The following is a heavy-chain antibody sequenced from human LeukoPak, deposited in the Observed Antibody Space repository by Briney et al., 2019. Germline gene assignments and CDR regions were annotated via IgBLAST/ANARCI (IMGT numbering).Heavy chain of an antibody. CDR3: AREDFWSGYSNWFDP. CDR1: GFTFSSYA. Sequence: EGSLRLSCAASGFTFSSYAMSWVRQAPGKGLEWVSAISGSGGSTYYADSVKGRFTISRDNAKNSLYLQMNSLRAEDTAVYYCAREDFWSGYSNWFDPWGQGTLVTVSS. V-gene: IGHV3-23*01. J-gene: IGHJ5*02. D-gene: IGHD3-3*01. CDR2: ISGSGGST.